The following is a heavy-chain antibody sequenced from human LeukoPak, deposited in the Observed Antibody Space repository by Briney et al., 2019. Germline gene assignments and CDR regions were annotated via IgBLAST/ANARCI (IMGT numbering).Heavy chain of an antibody. V-gene: IGHV3-7*01. CDR1: GFTFSSYW. CDR2: IKQDGSEK. J-gene: IGHJ4*02. Sequence: GGSLRLSCAASGFTFSSYWMSWVRQAPGKGLEWVANIKQDGSEKYYVDSVKGRFTISRDNAKNSLYLQMNSLRAEDTAVYYCARDPINTFGGVIATLWGQGTLVTVSS. CDR3: ARDPINTFGGVIATL. D-gene: IGHD3-16*02.